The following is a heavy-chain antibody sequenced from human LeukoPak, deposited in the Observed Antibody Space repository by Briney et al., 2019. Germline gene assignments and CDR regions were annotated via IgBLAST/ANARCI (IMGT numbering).Heavy chain of an antibody. CDR1: GYAFTGYY. CDR3: ARVIAQADWFDP. Sequence: ASVKVSRKASGYAFTGYYMHWVRQAPGQGLEWMGWINPNSGGTNYAQKFQGRVTMTRDTSISTAYMELSRLRSDDTAVYYCARVIAQADWFDPWGQGTLVTVSS. CDR2: INPNSGGT. D-gene: IGHD2-21*01. V-gene: IGHV1-2*02. J-gene: IGHJ5*02.